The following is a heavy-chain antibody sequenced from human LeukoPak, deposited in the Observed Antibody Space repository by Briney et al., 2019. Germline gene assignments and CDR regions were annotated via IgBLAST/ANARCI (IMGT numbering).Heavy chain of an antibody. CDR3: ARDWSSKYPYYYGMDV. CDR1: EFTFSSYA. CDR2: ISYDGSSR. Sequence: PGGSLRLSCAASEFTFSSYAMHWVRQAPGKGLEWMAVISYDGSSRYYADSVKGRFTISRDNSKNTLYLQMNSLRVEDTAVYYCARDWSSKYPYYYGMDVWGQGTTVTVSS. J-gene: IGHJ6*02. V-gene: IGHV3-30-3*01. D-gene: IGHD4-11*01.